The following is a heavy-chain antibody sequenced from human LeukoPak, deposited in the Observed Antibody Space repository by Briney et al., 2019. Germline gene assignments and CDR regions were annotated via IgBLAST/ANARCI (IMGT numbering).Heavy chain of an antibody. CDR3: AHRRREGTVTTGFDY. CDR2: IYWNDDK. V-gene: IGHV2-5*01. CDR1: GFSLSTSGVG. J-gene: IGHJ4*02. D-gene: IGHD4-17*01. Sequence: SGPTLVKPTQTLTLTCTFSGFSLSTSGVGVGWIRQPPGKALEWLALIYWNDDKRYSPSLKSRVTITKHTSKNQVVLTMTNMDPVDTATYYCAHRRREGTVTTGFDYWGQGTLVTVSS.